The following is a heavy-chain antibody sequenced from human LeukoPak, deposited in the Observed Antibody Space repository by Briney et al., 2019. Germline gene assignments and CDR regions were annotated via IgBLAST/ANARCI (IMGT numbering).Heavy chain of an antibody. D-gene: IGHD4-17*01. CDR1: GGSISSGSYY. CDR3: ARDKSFPTPVTTFRGWFDP. V-gene: IGHV4-61*02. CDR2: IYTSGST. J-gene: IGHJ5*02. Sequence: PSQTLSLTCTVSGGSISSGSYYWSWIRQPAGTGLEWIGRIYTSGSTTYNPSLKSRVTISVDTSKNQFSLKLSSVTAADTAVYYCARDKSFPTPVTTFRGWFDPWGQGTLVTVSS.